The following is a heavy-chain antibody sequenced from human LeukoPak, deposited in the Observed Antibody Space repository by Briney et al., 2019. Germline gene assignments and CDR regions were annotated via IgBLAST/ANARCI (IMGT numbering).Heavy chain of an antibody. CDR1: GFTFSSYA. CDR2: ISYDGSNK. Sequence: GRSLRLSCAASGFTFSSYAMHWVRQAPGMGLEWVAVISYDGSNKYYADSVKGRFTISRDNSKNTLYLQMNSLRAEDTAVYYCARVGTVTTFFDYWGQGTLVTVSS. V-gene: IGHV3-30*04. J-gene: IGHJ4*02. D-gene: IGHD4-17*01. CDR3: ARVGTVTTFFDY.